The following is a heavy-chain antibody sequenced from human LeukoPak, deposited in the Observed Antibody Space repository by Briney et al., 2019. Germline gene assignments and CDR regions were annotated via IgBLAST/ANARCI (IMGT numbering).Heavy chain of an antibody. V-gene: IGHV4-39*01. CDR1: GGSISSSSYY. J-gene: IGHJ5*02. CDR2: IYYSGST. D-gene: IGHD6-13*01. Sequence: KSSETLSLTCTVSGGSISSSSYYWGWIRQPPGKGLEWIGSIYYSGSTYYNPSLKSRVTISVDTSKNQFSLKLSSVTAADTAVYYCASKPKIIAAAALNWFDPWGQGTLVTVSS. CDR3: ASKPKIIAAAALNWFDP.